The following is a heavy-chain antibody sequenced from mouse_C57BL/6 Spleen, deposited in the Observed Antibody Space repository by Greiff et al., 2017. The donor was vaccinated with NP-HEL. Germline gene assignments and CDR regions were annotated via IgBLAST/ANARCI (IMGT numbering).Heavy chain of an antibody. D-gene: IGHD1-1*01. Sequence: EVKLMESGGGLVQPKGSLKLSCAASGFSFNTYAMNWVRQAPGKGLEWVARIRSKSNNYATYYADSVKDRFTISRDDSESMLYLQMNNLKTEDTAMYYCVRGGLRWGYFDVWGTGTTVTVSS. CDR3: VRGGLRWGYFDV. CDR2: IRSKSNNYAT. CDR1: GFSFNTYA. J-gene: IGHJ1*03. V-gene: IGHV10-1*01.